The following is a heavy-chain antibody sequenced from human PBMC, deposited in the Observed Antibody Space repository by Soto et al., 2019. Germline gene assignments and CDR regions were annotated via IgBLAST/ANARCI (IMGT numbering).Heavy chain of an antibody. D-gene: IGHD2-2*01. J-gene: IGHJ6*02. Sequence: QVQLVESGGGVVQPGRSLRLSCAASGFTFNNYGMHWVRQAPGKGLEWVALMSYDGGNKYYADSVKGRFTISRDNSKNTLYLQMNSLRAEDTALYYCAKAVGYCSSSTCSPYYNYYGMDVWGQGTTVTVSS. CDR2: MSYDGGNK. CDR3: AKAVGYCSSSTCSPYYNYYGMDV. CDR1: GFTFNNYG. V-gene: IGHV3-30*18.